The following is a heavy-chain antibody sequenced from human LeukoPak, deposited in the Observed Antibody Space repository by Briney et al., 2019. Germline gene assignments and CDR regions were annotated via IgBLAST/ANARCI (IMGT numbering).Heavy chain of an antibody. CDR1: GYTFTGYY. Sequence: ASVKVSCKASGYTFTGYYMHWVRQAPGQGLEWMGRINPNSGGTNYAQKFQGRVTMTRDTSISTAYMELSRLRSDDTAVYYCARGNIVATTPFDYWGQGTLVTVSS. CDR2: INPNSGGT. D-gene: IGHD5-12*01. J-gene: IGHJ4*02. CDR3: ARGNIVATTPFDY. V-gene: IGHV1-2*06.